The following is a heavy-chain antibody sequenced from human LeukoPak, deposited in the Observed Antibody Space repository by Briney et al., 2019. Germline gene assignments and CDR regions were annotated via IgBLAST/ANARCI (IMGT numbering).Heavy chain of an antibody. CDR2: IYYSGTT. V-gene: IGHV4-59*12. CDR3: ARGAVWFGELYYFDY. CDR1: GGSINNYY. Sequence: SETLSLTCTVSGGSINNYYWSWIRQPPGKGLEWIGYIYYSGTTNYNPSLKSRATISVDTSKNQFSLKLSSVTAADTAVYYCARGAVWFGELYYFDYWGQGTLVTVSS. D-gene: IGHD3-10*01. J-gene: IGHJ4*02.